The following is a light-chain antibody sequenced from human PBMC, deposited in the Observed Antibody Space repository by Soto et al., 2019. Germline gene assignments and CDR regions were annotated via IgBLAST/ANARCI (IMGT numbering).Light chain of an antibody. CDR1: SSDIGGHSY. CDR3: SSYKSERLLV. Sequence: QSALTQPASVSGSPGQSITISCTGTSSDIGGHSYVSWYQQHPGKVPKLVIYNVSVRPSGVSDRFSGFKSGNMASLTISRLQAEDEADYYCSSYKSERLLVFGGGTKVTVL. CDR2: NVS. J-gene: IGLJ2*01. V-gene: IGLV2-14*01.